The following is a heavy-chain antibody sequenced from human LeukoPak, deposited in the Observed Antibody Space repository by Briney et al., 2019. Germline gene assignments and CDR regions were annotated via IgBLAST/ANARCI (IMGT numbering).Heavy chain of an antibody. Sequence: TGGSLRLSCVASEFVFSNHAMIWVRQAPGKGLEWISSITSDSSNIFYANSVRGRFTISRDNANNALHLQMNSLRAEDTAVYYCARVFWETVNTGYYSDFWGPGTLVTVSS. D-gene: IGHD3-22*01. V-gene: IGHV3-21*01. CDR2: ITSDSSNI. J-gene: IGHJ4*02. CDR1: EFVFSNHA. CDR3: ARVFWETVNTGYYSDF.